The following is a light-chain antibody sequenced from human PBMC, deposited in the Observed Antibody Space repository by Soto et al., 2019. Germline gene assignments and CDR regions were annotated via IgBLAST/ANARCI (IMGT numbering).Light chain of an antibody. Sequence: EIVLTQSPGTLSLSPGERATLSCRASQSVSNNYLAWYQQKPGQAPRLLIYGAFSRATGIPDRFSGSGSGTDFTLTISRLEPEDFAVYYCQQYGSSSTFGQGTKVDI. CDR3: QQYGSSST. CDR2: GAF. J-gene: IGKJ1*01. V-gene: IGKV3-20*01. CDR1: QSVSNNY.